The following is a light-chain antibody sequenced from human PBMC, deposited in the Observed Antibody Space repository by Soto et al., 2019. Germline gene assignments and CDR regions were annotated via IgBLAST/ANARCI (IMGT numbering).Light chain of an antibody. J-gene: IGLJ2*01. V-gene: IGLV2-23*02. CDR1: SSDVGSYDL. Sequence: QSALTQPAAVSGSPGQSITISCTGSSSDVGSYDLVSWYQQHPGKAPKLMIYEVTKRPSGVSNRFSGSKSGNTASLTISGVQAEDEADYYCSSYAGSTTFVVFGGGTKLTVL. CDR2: EVT. CDR3: SSYAGSTTFVV.